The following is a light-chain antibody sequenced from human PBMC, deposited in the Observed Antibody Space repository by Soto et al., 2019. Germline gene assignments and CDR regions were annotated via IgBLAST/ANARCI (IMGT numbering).Light chain of an antibody. Sequence: DIQMTQSPSTLSASVGDRVTITCRASQNIGNWLAWYQQKPGKAPKLLIYDVSSLESGVPSRFSGSGSGTDFTFTISSLQPEDFPTYYCQQGSTFPWTFGQGTKVDIK. J-gene: IGKJ1*01. CDR2: DVS. CDR3: QQGSTFPWT. V-gene: IGKV1-5*01. CDR1: QNIGNW.